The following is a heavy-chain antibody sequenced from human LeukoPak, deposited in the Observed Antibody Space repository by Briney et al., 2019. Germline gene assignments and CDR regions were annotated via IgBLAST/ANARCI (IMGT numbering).Heavy chain of an antibody. CDR1: GYTFTSYY. V-gene: IGHV1-46*01. Sequence: ASVKVSCKASGYTFTSYYMHWVRQAPGQGLEWMGIINPSGGSTSYARKFQGRVTMTRDMSTSTVYMELSSLRSEDTAVYYCARDPSLATLDYWGQGTLVTVSS. CDR3: ARDPSLATLDY. J-gene: IGHJ4*02. CDR2: INPSGGST.